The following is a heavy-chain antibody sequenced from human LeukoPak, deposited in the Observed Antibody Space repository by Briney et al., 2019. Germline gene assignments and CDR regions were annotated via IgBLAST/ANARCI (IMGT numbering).Heavy chain of an antibody. CDR2: ISSSTSTI. Sequence: GGSLRLSCAASGFTFSSYSMNWVRQAPGKGLEWLSYISSSTSTIYYADSVKGRFTISRDNAKNSLYLQTNSLRAEDTAVYYCTRDRFYAMDAWGQGTTVTVSS. CDR3: TRDRFYAMDA. CDR1: GFTFSSYS. J-gene: IGHJ6*02. V-gene: IGHV3-48*04.